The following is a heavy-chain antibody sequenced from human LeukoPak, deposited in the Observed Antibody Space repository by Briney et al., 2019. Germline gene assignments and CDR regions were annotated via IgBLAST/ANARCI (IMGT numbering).Heavy chain of an antibody. Sequence: SQTLSLTCTVSGDSTSSGSYYWSWIRQPAGKGLEWIGRIYGRGGSNYNPSLKSRVTISIDKSKNQFSLKLSSVTAADTAVYYCARDEGATPGYFDYWGQGTLVTVSS. D-gene: IGHD1-26*01. CDR2: IYGRGGS. J-gene: IGHJ4*02. CDR1: GDSTSSGSYY. CDR3: ARDEGATPGYFDY. V-gene: IGHV4-61*02.